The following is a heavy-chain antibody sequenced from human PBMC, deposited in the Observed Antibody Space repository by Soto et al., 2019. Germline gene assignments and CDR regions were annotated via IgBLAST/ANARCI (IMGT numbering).Heavy chain of an antibody. D-gene: IGHD3-3*01. J-gene: IGHJ6*02. CDR2: IIPIFGTA. CDR1: GGTFSSYA. V-gene: IGHV1-69*13. Sequence: SLKVSCKASGGTFSSYAISWVRQAPGQGLEWMGGIIPIFGTANYAQKFQGRVTITADESTSTAYMELSSLRSEDTAVYYCARRNRITIFGVGYYYYGMDVWGQGTTVTVSS. CDR3: ARRNRITIFGVGYYYYGMDV.